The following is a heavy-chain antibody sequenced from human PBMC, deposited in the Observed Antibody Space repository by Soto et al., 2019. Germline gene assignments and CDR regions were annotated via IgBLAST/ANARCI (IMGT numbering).Heavy chain of an antibody. Sequence: SETLSLTCTVSGGSISSYYWSWIRQPPGKGLEWIGYIYYSGSTNYNPSLKSRVTISVDTSKNQFSLKLSSVTAADTAVYYCARILFKHDYRDSHAFDIRGQGTMVTVSS. CDR1: GGSISSYY. V-gene: IGHV4-59*08. CDR2: IYYSGST. J-gene: IGHJ3*02. CDR3: ARILFKHDYRDSHAFDI. D-gene: IGHD4-17*01.